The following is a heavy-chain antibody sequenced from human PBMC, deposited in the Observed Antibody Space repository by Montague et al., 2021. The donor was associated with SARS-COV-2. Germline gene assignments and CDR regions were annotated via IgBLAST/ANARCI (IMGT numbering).Heavy chain of an antibody. V-gene: IGHV4-34*01. CDR2: INQGGAP. D-gene: IGHD3-9*01. J-gene: IGHJ3*02. Sequence: SETLSLTCAVSRGSFSNYYWTWIRQSPGKGLEWIGEINQGGAPNXTPSLKSRVTISLDTSKKRISLKLNSVTVADTAVFFCARGRPVQGSFRHFDSISSGVLDIWAQGSLVIVSS. CDR1: RGSFSNYY. CDR3: ARGRPVQGSFRHFDSISSGVLDI.